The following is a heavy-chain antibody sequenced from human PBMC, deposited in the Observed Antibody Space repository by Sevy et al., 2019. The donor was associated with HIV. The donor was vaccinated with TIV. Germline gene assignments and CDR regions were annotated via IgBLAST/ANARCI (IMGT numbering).Heavy chain of an antibody. CDR3: AKGPHPYDFWSGYYGENWFDP. Sequence: GGSLRLSCAASGFTFSSYAMSWVRQAPGKGLEWVSAISGSGGSTYYADSVKGRFTISRDNSKNTLYLQMNSLRAEDTAVYYCAKGPHPYDFWSGYYGENWFDPWGQGTLVTVSS. CDR1: GFTFSSYA. V-gene: IGHV3-23*01. D-gene: IGHD3-3*01. CDR2: ISGSGGST. J-gene: IGHJ5*02.